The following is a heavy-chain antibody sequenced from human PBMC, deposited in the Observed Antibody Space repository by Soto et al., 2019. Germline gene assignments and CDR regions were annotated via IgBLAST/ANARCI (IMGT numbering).Heavy chain of an antibody. J-gene: IGHJ6*02. CDR3: ARGSRHYGSGSYFRMDV. CDR2: INHSGST. V-gene: IGHV4-34*01. CDR1: GGYFSGYY. Sequence: SETLSLTCAVYGGYFSGYYWSWIRQPPGKGLEWIGEINHSGSTNYNPSLKSRVTISVDTSKNQFSLKLSSVTAADTAVYYCARGSRHYGSGSYFRMDVWGQGTTVTVSS. D-gene: IGHD3-10*01.